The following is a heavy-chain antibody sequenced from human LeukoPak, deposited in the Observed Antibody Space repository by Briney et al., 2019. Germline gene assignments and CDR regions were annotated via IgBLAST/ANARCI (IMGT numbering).Heavy chain of an antibody. CDR2: ISGYSGNT. Sequence: ASVKVSCKSSGYTFFSYGISWARQAPGQGLKWMGWISGYSGNTTYAQKFQGRVTMTTDTSTSTAYMELRSLRSDDTAVYYCARPRGYNYVYESDYWGQGTLVTVSS. D-gene: IGHD5-18*01. J-gene: IGHJ4*02. CDR3: ARPRGYNYVYESDY. CDR1: GYTFFSYG. V-gene: IGHV1-18*01.